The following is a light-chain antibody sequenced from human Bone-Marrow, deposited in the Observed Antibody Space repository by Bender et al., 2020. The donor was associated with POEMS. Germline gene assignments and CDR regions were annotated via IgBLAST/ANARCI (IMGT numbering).Light chain of an antibody. CDR3: AVWDDSLNGWV. J-gene: IGLJ3*02. V-gene: IGLV1-44*01. Sequence: QSVLTQPPSASGTPGQRVTISCSGGSSNIGAHAVNWYQHLPGTAPKLLIYSSHRRPSEVPDRVSGSRSGTSASLAISGLQSEDEADYYCAVWDDSLNGWVFGGGTKLTV. CDR2: SSH. CDR1: SSNIGAHA.